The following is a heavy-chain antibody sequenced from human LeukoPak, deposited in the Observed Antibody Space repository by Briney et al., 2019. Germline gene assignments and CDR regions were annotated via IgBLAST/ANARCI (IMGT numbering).Heavy chain of an antibody. CDR2: INHSGST. CDR1: GGSISSGGYY. D-gene: IGHD3-16*01. CDR3: ARREVGYYFDY. Sequence: PSQTLSLTCAVSGGSISSGGYYWSWIRQPPGKGLECIGEINHSGSTNYNPSLKSRVTISVDTSRNQFSLKLSSVTAADTAVYYCARREVGYYFDYWGQGTLVTVSS. J-gene: IGHJ4*02. V-gene: IGHV4-30-2*01.